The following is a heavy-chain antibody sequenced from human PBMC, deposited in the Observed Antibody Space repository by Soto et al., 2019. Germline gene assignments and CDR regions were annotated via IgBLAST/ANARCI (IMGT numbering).Heavy chain of an antibody. D-gene: IGHD2-21*01. CDR3: ARVGGDDLGASGGFHY. J-gene: IGHJ4*02. Sequence: PSETLSLTCTVSGVSIRDYFWTWIRQPPGKGLEWIGYIYYSGRTNYNPSLKSRVSISVDTSKNHFSLQLRSVTAADTAVYYCARVGGDDLGASGGFHYWGQGTLVPVSS. CDR2: IYYSGRT. CDR1: GVSIRDYF. V-gene: IGHV4-59*01.